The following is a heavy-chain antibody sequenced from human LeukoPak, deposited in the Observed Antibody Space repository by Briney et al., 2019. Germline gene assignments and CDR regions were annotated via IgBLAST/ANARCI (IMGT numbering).Heavy chain of an antibody. CDR3: ARDLSGYYYYYGMDV. J-gene: IGHJ6*02. CDR1: GFTFSTYS. V-gene: IGHV3-48*04. D-gene: IGHD3-3*01. Sequence: GGSLRLSCGASGFTFSTYSMNWVRQAPGKGLEWVSYINSSGSTIYYADSVKGRFTISRDNAKNSLYLQMNSLRAEDTAVYYYARDLSGYYYYYGMDVWGQGTTVTVSS. CDR2: INSSGSTI.